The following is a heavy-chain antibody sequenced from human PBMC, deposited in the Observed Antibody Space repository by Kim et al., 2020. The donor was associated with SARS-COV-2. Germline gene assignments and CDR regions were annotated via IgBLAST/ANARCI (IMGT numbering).Heavy chain of an antibody. V-gene: IGHV4-39*01. Sequence: SETLSLTCTVSGGSISNSGYYWGWIRQSPGKELEWIGFIYYSGNTHYNPSLRSRVTISVDTSKNQLSLTLKSVTAADTAVYYCARPMAAAGTQYSYYLDSWGQGRLATVSS. D-gene: IGHD6-13*01. CDR3: ARPMAAAGTQYSYYLDS. CDR2: IYYSGNT. J-gene: IGHJ4*02. CDR1: GGSISNSGYY.